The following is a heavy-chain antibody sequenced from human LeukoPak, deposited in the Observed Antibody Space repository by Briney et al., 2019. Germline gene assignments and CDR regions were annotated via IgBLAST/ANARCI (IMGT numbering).Heavy chain of an antibody. Sequence: SETLSLTCTVSGGSISSYYWSWIRQPAGKGLEWIGRIYTSGSTNYNPSLKSRVTMSVDTSKNQFSLKLSSVTAADTAVYYCARDLGQGYQLLYGSPIPSYGMDVWGQGTTVTVSS. CDR1: GGSISSYY. CDR2: IYTSGST. V-gene: IGHV4-4*07. CDR3: ARDLGQGYQLLYGSPIPSYGMDV. D-gene: IGHD2-2*02. J-gene: IGHJ6*02.